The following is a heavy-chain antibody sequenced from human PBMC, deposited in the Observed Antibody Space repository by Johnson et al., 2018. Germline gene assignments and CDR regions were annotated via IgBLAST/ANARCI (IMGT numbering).Heavy chain of an antibody. D-gene: IGHD3-22*01. CDR2: ISYDERTI. CDR1: GFASTTYP. CDR3: AGDEFYFDNGGYYANEY. J-gene: IGHJ4*02. Sequence: QVQLVQSGGGVLQPGRSVRLSCVASGFASTTYPLHWVRRAPGEGLEWVAVISYDERTIYYADSVKGRFTISRDNSKNKLFLQRNSLRAEDTAVYYCAGDEFYFDNGGYYANEYWGQGNLVTVSS. V-gene: IGHV3-30*04.